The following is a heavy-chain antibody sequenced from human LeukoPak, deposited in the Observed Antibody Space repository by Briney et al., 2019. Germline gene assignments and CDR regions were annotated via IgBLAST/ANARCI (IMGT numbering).Heavy chain of an antibody. J-gene: IGHJ5*02. V-gene: IGHV3-30*02. CDR2: IRYDGNNK. D-gene: IGHD2-15*01. CDR3: ARTGPKEVVAALDWFDP. CDR1: GFTFSSYG. Sequence: GGSLRLSCAASGFTFSSYGMHWVRQAPGKGLEWVAFIRYDGNNKYYADSVKGRFTISRDNAKNSLYLQMNSLGAEDTAVYYCARTGPKEVVAALDWFDPWGQGTLVTVSS.